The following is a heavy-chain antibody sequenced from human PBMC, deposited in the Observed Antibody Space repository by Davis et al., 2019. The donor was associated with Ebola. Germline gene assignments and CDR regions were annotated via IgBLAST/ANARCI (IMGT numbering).Heavy chain of an antibody. J-gene: IGHJ3*01. CDR3: AKDTSNVWFDV. Sequence: GGSLRLSCAASAFVFSNYVMSWVRRAPGKGLEWVSTLGLSADTYYADSVKGRFTISRDNSKNTLHLQMNSLRVEDTAIYYCAKDTSNVWFDVWGQGTMVTVSS. V-gene: IGHV3-23*01. D-gene: IGHD6-19*01. CDR1: AFVFSNYV. CDR2: LGLSADT.